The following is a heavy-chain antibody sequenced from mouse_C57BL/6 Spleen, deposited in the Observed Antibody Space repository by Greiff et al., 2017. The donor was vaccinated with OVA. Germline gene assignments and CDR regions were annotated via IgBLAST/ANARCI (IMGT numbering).Heavy chain of an antibody. V-gene: IGHV1-50*01. J-gene: IGHJ1*03. D-gene: IGHD1-1*01. CDR3: ARSSTVEVYFDV. CDR2: IDPSDSYT. CDR1: GYTFTSYW. Sequence: QVQLQQPGAELVKPGASVKLSCKASGYTFTSYWMQWVKQRPGKGLEWIGEIDPSDSYTNYNQKFKGKATLTVDTSSSTAYMQLSSLTSEDAAVYYCARSSTVEVYFDVWGTGTTVTVSS.